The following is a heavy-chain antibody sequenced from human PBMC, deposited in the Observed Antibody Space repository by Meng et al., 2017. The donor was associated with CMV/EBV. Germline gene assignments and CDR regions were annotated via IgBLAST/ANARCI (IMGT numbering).Heavy chain of an antibody. CDR2: IYYSGSN. D-gene: IGHD2/OR15-2a*01. CDR3: ARTGEYPTFDY. V-gene: IGHV4-30-4*08. CDR1: GGSIRSGDYY. J-gene: IGHJ4*02. Sequence: QVQLQESGPGLVKPSQTLSLTCTVSGGSIRSGDYYWSWTRQPPGKGLEWIGYIYYSGSNYYNPSLKSRVTISVDTSKNQFSLKLSSVTAADTAVYFCARTGEYPTFDYWGQGTLVTVSS.